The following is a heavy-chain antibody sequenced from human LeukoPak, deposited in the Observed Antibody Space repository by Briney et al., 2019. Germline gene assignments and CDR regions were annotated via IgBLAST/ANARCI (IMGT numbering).Heavy chain of an antibody. CDR1: GYTFTGYY. D-gene: IGHD3-3*01. Sequence: HGASVKVSCKASGYTFTGYYMHWVRQAPGQGLEWMGWISAYNGNTKYAQKFQGRVTMTTDTSTSTAYMELRSLRSDDTAVYYCARVRMWSGLERDYYYYGMDVWGQGTTVTVSS. CDR3: ARVRMWSGLERDYYYYGMDV. V-gene: IGHV1-18*04. CDR2: ISAYNGNT. J-gene: IGHJ6*02.